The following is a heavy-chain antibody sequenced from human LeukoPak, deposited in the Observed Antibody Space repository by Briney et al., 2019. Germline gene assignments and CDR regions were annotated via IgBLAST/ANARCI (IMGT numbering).Heavy chain of an antibody. CDR2: IYYSGST. D-gene: IGHD1-26*01. J-gene: IGHJ4*02. CDR3: ARDGSGGSYPDY. Sequence: SQTLSLTCTVSGGSISSGGYYWGWIRQHPGKGLEWIGYIYYSGSTYYNPSLKSRVTISVDTSKNQFSLKLSSVTAADTAVYYCARDGSGGSYPDYWGQGTLVTVSS. V-gene: IGHV4-31*03. CDR1: GGSISSGGYY.